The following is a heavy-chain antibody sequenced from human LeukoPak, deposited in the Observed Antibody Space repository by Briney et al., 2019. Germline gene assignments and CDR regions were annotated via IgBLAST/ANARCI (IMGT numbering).Heavy chain of an antibody. J-gene: IGHJ4*02. CDR1: GYTFTSYD. D-gene: IGHD1-26*01. V-gene: IGHV1-8*03. CDR2: MNPNSGNT. CDR3: ARGSGSYGSYYFDY. Sequence: GASVKVSCKASGYTFTSYDINWLRQATGQGLEWMGWMNPNSGNTGYAQKFQGRVTITRNTSISTAYMELSSLRSEDTAVYYCARGSGSYGSYYFDYWGQGTLVTVSS.